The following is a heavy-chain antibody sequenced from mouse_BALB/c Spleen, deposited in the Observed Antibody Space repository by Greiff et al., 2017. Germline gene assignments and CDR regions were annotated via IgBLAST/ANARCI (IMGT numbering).Heavy chain of an antibody. V-gene: IGHV1S56*01. Sequence: VQLQQSGAELVKPGASVKLSCKASGYTFTEYTIHWVKQRPGQGLEWIGWIYPGNVNTKYNEKFKGKATLTADKSSSTAYMQLSSLTSEDSAVYFCARKEYGNYYYAMDYWGQGTSVTVSS. CDR3: ARKEYGNYYYAMDY. CDR2: IYPGNVNT. J-gene: IGHJ4*01. CDR1: GYTFTEYT. D-gene: IGHD2-10*02.